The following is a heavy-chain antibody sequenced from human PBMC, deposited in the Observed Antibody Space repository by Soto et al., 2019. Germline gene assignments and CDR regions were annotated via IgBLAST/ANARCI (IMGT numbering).Heavy chain of an antibody. CDR2: IIPIFGTA. J-gene: IGHJ6*02. CDR3: ARSPFVSGGMDV. V-gene: IGHV1-69*12. Sequence: QVQLVQSGAEVKKPGSSVKVSCKASGGTFSSYAISWVRQAPGQGLEWMGGIIPIFGTANYAQKFQGRVTITADESTRTAYMELSSLRSEVTAGYYCARSPFVSGGMDVWGQGTTVTVSS. D-gene: IGHD3-10*01. CDR1: GGTFSSYA.